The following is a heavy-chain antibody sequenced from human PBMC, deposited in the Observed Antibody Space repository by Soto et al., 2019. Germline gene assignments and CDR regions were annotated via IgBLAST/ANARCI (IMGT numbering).Heavy chain of an antibody. CDR3: AKDRSEGYPQTPEY. Sequence: PGGSLRLSCSASGFTFDDFAMAWFRQAPGKGLEWVATISWSSGSTDYADSVKGRFTTSRDSANSSLFLQMSSLRAEDTALYYCAKDRSEGYPQTPEYWGQGTLVTVSS. V-gene: IGHV3-9*01. CDR1: GFTFDDFA. CDR2: ISWSSGST. D-gene: IGHD3-3*01. J-gene: IGHJ4*02.